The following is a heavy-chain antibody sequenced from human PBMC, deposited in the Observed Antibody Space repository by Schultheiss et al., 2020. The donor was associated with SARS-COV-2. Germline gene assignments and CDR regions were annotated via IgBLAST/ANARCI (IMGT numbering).Heavy chain of an antibody. CDR2: ISGSGGST. V-gene: IGHV3-23*01. CDR3: ARDLVGATLDY. Sequence: GGSLRLSCAASGFTFSSYSMNWVRQAPGKGLEWVSAISGSGGSTYYADSVKGRFTISRDNSKNTLYLQMNSLRAEDTAVYYCARDLVGATLDYWGQGTLVTVSS. D-gene: IGHD1-26*01. J-gene: IGHJ4*02. CDR1: GFTFSSYS.